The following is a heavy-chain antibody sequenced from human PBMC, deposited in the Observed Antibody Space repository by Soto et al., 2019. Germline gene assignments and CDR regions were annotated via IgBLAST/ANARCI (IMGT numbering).Heavy chain of an antibody. Sequence: APVKVSCKAFGYTFTRYDINWVRQANGQGLEWMGWMNPNSGNTGYAQKFQGRVTMTRNTSISTAYMELSSLRSEDTAVYYCARAPEVYGSGSYNDYWGQGTLVTVSS. V-gene: IGHV1-8*01. CDR3: ARAPEVYGSGSYNDY. J-gene: IGHJ4*02. CDR2: MNPNSGNT. D-gene: IGHD3-10*01. CDR1: GYTFTRYD.